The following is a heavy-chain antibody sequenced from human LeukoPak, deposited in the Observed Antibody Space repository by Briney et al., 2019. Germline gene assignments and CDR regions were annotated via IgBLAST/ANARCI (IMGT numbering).Heavy chain of an antibody. J-gene: IGHJ4*02. CDR3: ARHPHTPDYGYYFDY. CDR2: IYYSGST. D-gene: IGHD4-17*01. V-gene: IGHV4-59*08. Sequence: SETLSLTCTVSGGSISSYYWSWIRQPPGKGLEWIGYIYYSGSTNYNPSLKSRVTISVDTSKNQFSLKLSSVTAADTAVYYCARHPHTPDYGYYFDYWGQGTLVTVSP. CDR1: GGSISSYY.